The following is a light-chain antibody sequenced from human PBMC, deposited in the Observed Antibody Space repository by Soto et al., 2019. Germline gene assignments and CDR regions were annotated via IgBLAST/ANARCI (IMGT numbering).Light chain of an antibody. V-gene: IGLV2-23*02. CDR1: GSDVGAYNL. Sequence: ASGSSAPRRWIPIIYAETGSDVGAYNLVSWYQQHPGKAPKLIICEVNTRPSGISNRSSGSKSGDTASLTISGLQAEDEADYFCCSYAGTVAYVFGTGTKVTVL. CDR3: CSYAGTVAYV. CDR2: EVN. J-gene: IGLJ1*01.